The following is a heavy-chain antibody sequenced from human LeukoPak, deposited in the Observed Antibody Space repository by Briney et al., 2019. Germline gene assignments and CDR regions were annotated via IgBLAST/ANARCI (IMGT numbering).Heavy chain of an antibody. Sequence: GGSLRLSCAASGFTFSSYWMSWVRQAPGKGLEWVANIKQDGSEKYYVDSVKGRFTISRDNAKNSLYLQMSSLRVEDTAVYYCAKDRTNSGWFSTVDSWGQGTLVTVSS. CDR2: IKQDGSEK. J-gene: IGHJ4*02. V-gene: IGHV3-7*05. CDR3: AKDRTNSGWFSTVDS. CDR1: GFTFSSYW. D-gene: IGHD6-19*01.